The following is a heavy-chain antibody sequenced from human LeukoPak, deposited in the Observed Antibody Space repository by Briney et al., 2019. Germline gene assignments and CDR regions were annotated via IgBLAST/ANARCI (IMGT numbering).Heavy chain of an antibody. V-gene: IGHV3-23*01. D-gene: IGHD1-1*01. CDR1: GFTFSSYA. CDR2: ISGSGGST. CDR3: ARDGTLFGFDP. Sequence: GGSLRLSCAASGFTFSSYAMSWVRQAPGKGLEWVSAISGSGGSTYYADSVKGRFTISRDNSKNTLYLQMNSLRTEDTALYYCARDGTLFGFDPWGQGTLVTVSS. J-gene: IGHJ5*02.